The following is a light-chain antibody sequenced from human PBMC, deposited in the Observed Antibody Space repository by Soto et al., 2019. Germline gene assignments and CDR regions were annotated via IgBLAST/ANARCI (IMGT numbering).Light chain of an antibody. CDR3: QQRRIWPLT. J-gene: IGKJ4*01. V-gene: IGKV3-11*01. Sequence: EIVLTQSPATLSLSPGERATLSCRATENLRTFLAWYQQKAGQAPRLLIYDASNRATGIPDRFSGSGSGTDFTLTISNLEPEDSAVYYCQQRRIWPLTFGGGTKVDIK. CDR1: ENLRTF. CDR2: DAS.